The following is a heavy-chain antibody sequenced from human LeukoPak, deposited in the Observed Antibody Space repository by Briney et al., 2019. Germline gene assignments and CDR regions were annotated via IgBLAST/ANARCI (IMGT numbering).Heavy chain of an antibody. V-gene: IGHV4-34*01. D-gene: IGHD6-19*01. Sequence: SETLSLTCAVYGGSFSGYYWRRIRQPPGKGLEWIGEINHSGSTNYDPSLKSRVTISVDTSKNQFSLKLSSVTDADTAVYYCARYWRSGWTFDYWGQGTLVTVSS. J-gene: IGHJ4*02. CDR3: ARYWRSGWTFDY. CDR1: GGSFSGYY. CDR2: INHSGST.